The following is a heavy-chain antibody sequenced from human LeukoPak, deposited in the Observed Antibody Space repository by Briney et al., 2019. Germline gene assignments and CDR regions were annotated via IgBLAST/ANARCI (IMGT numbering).Heavy chain of an antibody. CDR2: INTDGSTT. V-gene: IGHV3-74*01. CDR1: GFTFSNFV. CDR3: ARQYSGSFV. J-gene: IGHJ4*02. D-gene: IGHD1-26*01. Sequence: GGSLRLSCSASGFTFSNFVMHWVRQAPGKGLVWVSRINTDGSTTNYADSVKGRFTISRDNAKNTLYLQMNSLRAEDTAVYYCARQYSGSFVWGQGTLVTVSS.